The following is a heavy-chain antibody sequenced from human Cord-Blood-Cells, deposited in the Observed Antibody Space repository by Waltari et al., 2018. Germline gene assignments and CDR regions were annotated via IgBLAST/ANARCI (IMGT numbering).Heavy chain of an antibody. CDR3: ARWEAGGVTGEKYGFDY. J-gene: IGHJ4*02. V-gene: IGHV1-2*02. D-gene: IGHD7-27*01. CDR1: GYTFTGYY. Sequence: QVQLVQSGAEVKKPGASVKVSCKASGYTFTGYYMHWVRQAPGQGLEWMGWVNPNSGGTNYAQKFQGRVTMTRDTSISTAHMELSRLRSDDTAVYYCARWEAGGVTGEKYGFDYWGQGTLVTVSS. CDR2: VNPNSGGT.